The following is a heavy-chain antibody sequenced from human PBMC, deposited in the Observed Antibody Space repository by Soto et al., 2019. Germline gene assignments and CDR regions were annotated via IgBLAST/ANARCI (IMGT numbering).Heavy chain of an antibody. CDR1: GFTFSSYG. CDR3: ARDLKLLWFGELSDYYYYYGMDV. Sequence: GGSLRLSCAASGFTFSSYGMHWVRQAPGKGLEWVAVIWYDGSNKYYADSVKGRFTISRDNSKNTLYLPMNSLRAEDTAVYYCARDLKLLWFGELSDYYYYYGMDVWGQGTTVTVSS. J-gene: IGHJ6*02. CDR2: IWYDGSNK. V-gene: IGHV3-33*01. D-gene: IGHD3-10*01.